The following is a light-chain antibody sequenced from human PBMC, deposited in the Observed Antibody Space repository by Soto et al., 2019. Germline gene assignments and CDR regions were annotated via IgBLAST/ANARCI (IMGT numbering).Light chain of an antibody. Sequence: ETVLTQSPGTLSLSPGERATLSCRASQSVASNYLAWFQQKSGQAPRLLIYSASSRATGIPDRFSGSGSGTDFCLTISSLEPEDFAVYYCQQYGSSPRTFGQGTKVDIK. J-gene: IGKJ1*01. CDR2: SAS. V-gene: IGKV3-20*01. CDR3: QQYGSSPRT. CDR1: QSVASNY.